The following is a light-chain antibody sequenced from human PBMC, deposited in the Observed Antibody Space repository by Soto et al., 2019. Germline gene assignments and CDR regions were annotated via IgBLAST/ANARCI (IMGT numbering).Light chain of an antibody. J-gene: IGLJ1*01. CDR3: GTWDSSLSADNYV. V-gene: IGLV1-51*02. CDR2: ENN. Sequence: QSVLTQPPSVSAAPGQKVTISCSGSSSNIGNNYVSWYQQLPGTAPKLLIYENNKRPSGIPDRFSGSKSGTSATLGITGLQTGDEADYYCGTWDSSLSADNYVFGTGTKVTGL. CDR1: SSNIGNNY.